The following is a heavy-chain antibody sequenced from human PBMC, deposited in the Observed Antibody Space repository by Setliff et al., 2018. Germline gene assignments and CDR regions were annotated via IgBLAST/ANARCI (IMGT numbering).Heavy chain of an antibody. D-gene: IGHD2-2*01. CDR3: ARDAGFKSRKVPFDL. CDR2: IRYDGSNR. CDR1: GFVFDSYG. V-gene: IGHV3-30*02. J-gene: IGHJ2*01. Sequence: GGSLRLSCAASGFVFDSYGMHWVRQAPGKGLEWVAFIRYDGSNRNYADSVKGRFTISRDDSKNTLYLQMNNLRPEDTATYYCARDAGFKSRKVPFDLWGRGTLVTVSS.